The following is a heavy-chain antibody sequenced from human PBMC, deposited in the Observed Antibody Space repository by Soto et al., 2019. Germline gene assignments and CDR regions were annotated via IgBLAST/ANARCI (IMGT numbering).Heavy chain of an antibody. CDR1: EFTFSTYS. J-gene: IGHJ6*02. CDR2: ISSSSSYI. Sequence: EVQLVESGGGLVKPGGSLRLSCAASEFTFSTYSMNWVRQAPGKGLEWVSSISSSSSYIYYADSVKGRFTISRANAKNSLYLQMNSLRAEDMAVYYCARVVDYYDPYYYYGMDVWGQGTTVTVSS. D-gene: IGHD3-22*01. V-gene: IGHV3-21*01. CDR3: ARVVDYYDPYYYYGMDV.